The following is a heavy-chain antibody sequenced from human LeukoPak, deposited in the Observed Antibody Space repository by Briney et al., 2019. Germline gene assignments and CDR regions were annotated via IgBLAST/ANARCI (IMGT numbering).Heavy chain of an antibody. CDR3: ARDEVTGPGGYFDL. CDR2: ISSASGSI. Sequence: PGGSLRLSCAASGFTFSSYSMNWVRQAPGKGLEWVSYISSASGSIYYADSVKGRFTISRDNAKNSLYLQMNSLRAEDTAVYYCARDEVTGPGGYFDLWGRGTLVTVSS. V-gene: IGHV3-48*04. D-gene: IGHD1-20*01. CDR1: GFTFSSYS. J-gene: IGHJ2*01.